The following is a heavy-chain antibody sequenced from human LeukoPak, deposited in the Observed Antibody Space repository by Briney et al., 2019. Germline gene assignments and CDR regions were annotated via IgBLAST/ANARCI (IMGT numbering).Heavy chain of an antibody. V-gene: IGHV3-53*01. CDR3: ARRAGDYSHPYDY. CDR2: IYSGGNT. CDR1: GLTVGSNC. D-gene: IGHD3-22*01. Sequence: EGSLRLSCAASGLTVGSNCMSWVRQAPGKGLEWVSFIYSGGNTYYADSVKGRFTISRDNSKNTVHLQMNSLRAEDTAMYYCARRAGDYSHPYDYWGQGTLVTVSS. J-gene: IGHJ4*02.